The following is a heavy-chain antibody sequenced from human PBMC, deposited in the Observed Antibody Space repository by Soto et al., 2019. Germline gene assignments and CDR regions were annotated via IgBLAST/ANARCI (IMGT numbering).Heavy chain of an antibody. CDR1: GDSISSNSYY. Sequence: SXTRSLTRPVSGDSISSNSYYWEWIRQPPGKGLEWIGSIYYSGTTYYNPSLKSRVTISVDRSKNQFSLKLSSVTAADTAVYYCARHFSVDYFDYWGQGALVTVSS. J-gene: IGHJ4*02. CDR2: IYYSGTT. V-gene: IGHV4-39*01. CDR3: ARHFSVDYFDY.